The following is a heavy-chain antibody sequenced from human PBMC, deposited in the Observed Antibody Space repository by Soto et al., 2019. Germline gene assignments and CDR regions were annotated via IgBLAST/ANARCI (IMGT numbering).Heavy chain of an antibody. CDR2: IKKDGNEK. CDR1: GFSFSDLW. Sequence: EVQLVESGGGLVQPGGSLRLSCAASGFSFSDLWMSWVRQAPGKGLEWVANIKKDGNEKYYVDSVKGRFTISRDNAKNSLYLQMNSLRVEDTAVYYCARDRGWWQLDLWGQGTLVAVSS. J-gene: IGHJ5*02. CDR3: ARDRGWWQLDL. D-gene: IGHD6-19*01. V-gene: IGHV3-7*01.